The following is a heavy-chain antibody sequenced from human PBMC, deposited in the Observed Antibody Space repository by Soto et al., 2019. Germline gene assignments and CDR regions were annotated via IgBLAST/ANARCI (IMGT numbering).Heavy chain of an antibody. V-gene: IGHV1-3*01. D-gene: IGHD2-2*01. Sequence: QVQLVQSGAEVKKPGASVKVSCKASGYTFTSYAMHWVRQAPGQRLEWMGWINAGNGNTKYSQKFQGRVTITRDTSASTAYMELSSLRFEDTAVYFCATAIADDAFVIWGRGTMVTVSS. CDR2: INAGNGNT. J-gene: IGHJ3*02. CDR3: ATAIADDAFVI. CDR1: GYTFTSYA.